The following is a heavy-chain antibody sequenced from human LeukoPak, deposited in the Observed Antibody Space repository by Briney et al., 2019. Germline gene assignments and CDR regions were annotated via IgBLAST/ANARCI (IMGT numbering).Heavy chain of an antibody. V-gene: IGHV3-30*04. CDR1: GFTFSSYA. Sequence: GGSLRLSCAASGFTFSSYAMHWVRQAPGKGLEWVAVISYDGSNKYYADSVKGRFTISRDNSKNTLYLQMNSLRAEDTAVYYCARAYSGYDTNFDYWGQGTLVTVSS. D-gene: IGHD5-12*01. J-gene: IGHJ4*02. CDR3: ARAYSGYDTNFDY. CDR2: ISYDGSNK.